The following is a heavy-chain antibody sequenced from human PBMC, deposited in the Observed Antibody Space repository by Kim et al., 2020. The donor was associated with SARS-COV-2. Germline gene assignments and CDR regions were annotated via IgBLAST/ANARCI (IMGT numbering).Heavy chain of an antibody. D-gene: IGHD2-2*01. CDR1: GFTFSSYS. CDR3: GGTKGDCSSTSCLEYVDYYYGLDG. CDR2: ISSSSSNI. J-gene: IGHJ6*02. Sequence: GGSLRLSCAASGFTFSSYSMNWVRQAPGKGLEWVSSISSSSSNIYYEDAVKGRFTISGDNAKNSLYLQMNSLRAEDTAEYYCGGTKGDCSSTSCLEYVDYYYGLDGRGQGTTVTVS. V-gene: IGHV3-21*01.